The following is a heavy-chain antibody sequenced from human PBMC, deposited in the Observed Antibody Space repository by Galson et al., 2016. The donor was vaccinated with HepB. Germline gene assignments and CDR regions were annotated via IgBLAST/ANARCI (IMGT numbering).Heavy chain of an antibody. CDR1: GFTFTDYP. CDR3: AKAGYHGADAYYYYFDY. D-gene: IGHD3-16*01. CDR2: VGTGHFT. J-gene: IGHJ4*02. V-gene: IGHV3-23*01. Sequence: SLRLSCATSGFTFTDYPMTWVRQAPGKGLEWVSTVGTGHFTHYADSVKGRFIVSRDNSKNTLYLQMNSLRPEDTAVYFCAKAGYHGADAYYYYFDYWGQGTLVTVSS.